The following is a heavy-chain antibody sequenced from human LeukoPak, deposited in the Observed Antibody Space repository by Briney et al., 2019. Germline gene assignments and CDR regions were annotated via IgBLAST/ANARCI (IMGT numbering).Heavy chain of an antibody. Sequence: GASVKVSCKASGYTFTSYGIRWVRQAPGQGLEWLGWTRAYNGNTNYAQTLQGRVTMTTDTSTSTAYMELRSLRSDATAVYYCASQQNTYGSGAYYYGMDVWGQGTTVTVSS. D-gene: IGHD3-10*01. CDR1: GYTFTSYG. V-gene: IGHV1-18*01. CDR2: TRAYNGNT. CDR3: ASQQNTYGSGAYYYGMDV. J-gene: IGHJ6*02.